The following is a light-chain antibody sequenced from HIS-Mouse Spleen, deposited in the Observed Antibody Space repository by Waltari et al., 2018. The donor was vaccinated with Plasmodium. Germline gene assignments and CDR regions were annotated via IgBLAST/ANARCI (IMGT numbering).Light chain of an antibody. CDR1: QSISSY. J-gene: IGKJ1*01. V-gene: IGKV1-39*01. Sequence: QMTQSPSSLSASLGDRVTITCRGSQSISSYLNWYQQKPGKAPNRLIYAASSLQSGVPSRFSGSGSGTDFTLTISSLQPEDFATYYCQQSYSTWTFGQGTKVEIK. CDR2: AAS. CDR3: QQSYSTWT.